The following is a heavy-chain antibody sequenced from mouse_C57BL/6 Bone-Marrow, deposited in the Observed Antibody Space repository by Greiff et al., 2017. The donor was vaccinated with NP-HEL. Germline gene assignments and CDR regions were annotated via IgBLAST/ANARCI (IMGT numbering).Heavy chain of an antibody. V-gene: IGHV1-22*01. CDR2: INPNNGGT. J-gene: IGHJ1*03. CDR1: GYTFTDYN. Sequence: EVQLQQSGPELVKPGASVKMSCKASGYTFTDYNMHWVKQSHGKSLEWIGYINPNNGGTSYNQKFKGKATLTVNKSSSTAYMELRSLTSEDSAVYYCEGGNYYGSSYRYFDVWGTGTTVTVSS. D-gene: IGHD1-1*01. CDR3: EGGNYYGSSYRYFDV.